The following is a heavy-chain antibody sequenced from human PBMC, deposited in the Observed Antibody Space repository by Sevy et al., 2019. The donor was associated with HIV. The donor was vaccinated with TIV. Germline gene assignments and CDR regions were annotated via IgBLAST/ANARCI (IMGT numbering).Heavy chain of an antibody. D-gene: IGHD3-22*01. Sequence: SEILSLTCTVSGGSISNYYWSWIRQPPGKGLEYIGYTSYSGSTNYNPSLKSRVTMSVDTSKNQFSLKLSSMTAADTAVYYCARQVNYYDRVDYWGQGTLVTVSS. V-gene: IGHV4-59*08. CDR2: TSYSGST. CDR3: ARQVNYYDRVDY. CDR1: GGSISNYY. J-gene: IGHJ4*02.